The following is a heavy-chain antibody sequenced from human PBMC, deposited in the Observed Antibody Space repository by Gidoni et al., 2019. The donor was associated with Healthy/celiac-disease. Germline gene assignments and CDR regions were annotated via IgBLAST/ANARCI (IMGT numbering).Heavy chain of an antibody. CDR3: ARALIGDYGGNSGAFDI. D-gene: IGHD4-17*01. Sequence: QVQLVQSGAEVKKPGSSVKVSCKASGGTFSSSTISWVRQAPGQGLEWMGRIIPILGIANYAQKFQGRVTITADKSTSTAYMELSSLRSEDTAVYYCARALIGDYGGNSGAFDIWGQGTMVTVSS. J-gene: IGHJ3*02. CDR2: IIPILGIA. CDR1: GGTFSSST. V-gene: IGHV1-69*02.